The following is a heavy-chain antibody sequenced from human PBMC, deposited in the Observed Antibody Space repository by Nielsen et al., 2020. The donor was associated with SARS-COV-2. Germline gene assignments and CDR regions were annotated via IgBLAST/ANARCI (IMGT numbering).Heavy chain of an antibody. CDR1: GFTFSSYG. CDR3: ARVWYYDSSGYWSAFDI. CDR2: ISYDGSNK. V-gene: IGHV3-30*03. Sequence: GESLKISCAASGFTFSSYGMHWVRQAPGKGLEWVAVISYDGSNKYYADSVKGRFTISRDNSKNTLYLQMNSLRAEDTAVYYCARVWYYDSSGYWSAFDIWGQGTMVTVSS. J-gene: IGHJ3*02. D-gene: IGHD3-22*01.